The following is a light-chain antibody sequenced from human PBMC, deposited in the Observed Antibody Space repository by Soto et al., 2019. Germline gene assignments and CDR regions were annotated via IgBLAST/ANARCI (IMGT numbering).Light chain of an antibody. CDR1: QSVSSY. CDR2: DAS. V-gene: IGKV3-11*01. CDR3: QQRSNLPPA. Sequence: EIVLTQSPATLSLSPGERATLSCRASQSVSSYLAWYQQKPGQAPRLLIYDASNRATGIPARFSGSGSGTDFNLTISSLEPEDFAVYYCQQRSNLPPAFGQGTKLEIK. J-gene: IGKJ2*01.